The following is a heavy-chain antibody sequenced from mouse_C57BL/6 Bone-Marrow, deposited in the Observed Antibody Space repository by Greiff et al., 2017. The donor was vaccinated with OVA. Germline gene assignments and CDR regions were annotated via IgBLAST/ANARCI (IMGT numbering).Heavy chain of an antibody. CDR2: INPNNGGT. Sequence: EVKLQESGPELVKPGASVKIPCKASGYTFTDYNMDWVKQSHGKSLEWIGDINPNNGGTIYNKKIKGKATLTVDKSSSTAYMELRSLASEDTAVYYCATLTPWFAYWGQGTLVTVSA. CDR3: ATLTPWFAY. V-gene: IGHV1-18*01. CDR1: GYTFTDYN. D-gene: IGHD4-1*01. J-gene: IGHJ3*01.